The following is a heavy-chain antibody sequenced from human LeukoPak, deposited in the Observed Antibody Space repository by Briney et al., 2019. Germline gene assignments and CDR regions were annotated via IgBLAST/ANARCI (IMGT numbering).Heavy chain of an antibody. V-gene: IGHV4-59*06. Sequence: SETLSLTCTVSGGSISSYYWSWIRQHPGKGLEWIGYIYYSGSTYYNPSLKSRVTISVDTSKNQFSLKLSSVTAADTAVYYCARSLVVGAVDYWGQGTLVTVSS. CDR1: GGSISSYY. D-gene: IGHD1-26*01. J-gene: IGHJ4*02. CDR2: IYYSGST. CDR3: ARSLVVGAVDY.